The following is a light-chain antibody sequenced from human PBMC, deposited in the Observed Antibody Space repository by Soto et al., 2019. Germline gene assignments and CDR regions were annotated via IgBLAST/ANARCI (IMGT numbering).Light chain of an antibody. Sequence: DIQMTQSPSTLSASVGDRVTITRRASQSVTNWLAWYQQKPGKAPNLLIYDASRLQSGIPSRFSGSGSGTEFTLTISSLQPDDFATYYCQQYTTYPYTFGQGTKVDIK. J-gene: IGKJ2*01. CDR3: QQYTTYPYT. CDR2: DAS. V-gene: IGKV1-5*01. CDR1: QSVTNW.